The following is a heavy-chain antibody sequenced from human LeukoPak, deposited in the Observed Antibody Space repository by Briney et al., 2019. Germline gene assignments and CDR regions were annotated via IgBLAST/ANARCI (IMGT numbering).Heavy chain of an antibody. CDR2: IWYDGSNK. CDR3: AREALWFGELSVYYYYYTDV. CDR1: GFTFSSYG. V-gene: IGHV3-33*01. D-gene: IGHD3-10*01. Sequence: GGSLRLSCAASGFTFSSYGMHWVRQAPGKGLEWVAVIWYDGSNKYYADSVKGRFTISRDNSKNTLYLQMNSLRAEDTAVYYCAREALWFGELSVYYYYYTDVWGKGTTVTVSS. J-gene: IGHJ6*03.